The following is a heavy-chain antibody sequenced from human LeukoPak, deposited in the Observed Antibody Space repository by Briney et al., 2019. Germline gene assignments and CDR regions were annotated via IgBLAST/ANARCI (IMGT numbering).Heavy chain of an antibody. CDR2: ISSSSSYI. J-gene: IGHJ4*02. D-gene: IGHD6-13*01. V-gene: IGHV3-21*01. Sequence: GGSLRLSCAASGFTFSGYSMNWVRQAPGKGLEWVSSISSSSSYIYYADSVKGRFTISRDNAKNSLYLQMNSLRAEDTAVYYCARDRYSSSWMKFDYWGQGTLVTVSS. CDR1: GFTFSGYS. CDR3: ARDRYSSSWMKFDY.